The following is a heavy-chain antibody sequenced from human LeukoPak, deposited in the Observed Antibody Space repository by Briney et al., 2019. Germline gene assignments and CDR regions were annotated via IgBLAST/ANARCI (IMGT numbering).Heavy chain of an antibody. V-gene: IGHV4-59*12. J-gene: IGHJ3*02. D-gene: IGHD3-10*01. Sequence: GSLRLSCAASGFTFNGYNMNWVRQAPGKGLEWIGNIFYSGSTYYSPSLKSRVTISLDTSRNQFSLKLNSVTAADTAVYYCAKSNGYGLVDIWGQGTMVTVSS. CDR3: AKSNGYGLVDI. CDR2: IFYSGST. CDR1: GFTFNGYN.